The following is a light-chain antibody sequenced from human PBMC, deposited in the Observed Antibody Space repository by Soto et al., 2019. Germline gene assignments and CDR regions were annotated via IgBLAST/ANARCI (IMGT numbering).Light chain of an antibody. J-gene: IGLJ2*01. CDR2: DVT. V-gene: IGLV2-11*01. CDR3: CAYAGRDTYVV. CDR1: SSDVGSYNY. Sequence: QSALTQPRSVSGSPGQSVTISCTGTSSDVGSYNYVSWYQQQPGKAPKLMIYDVTKRPSGVPDRFSGSKSGNTASLTISGLQAEDEADYSCCAYAGRDTYVVFGGGTQLTVL.